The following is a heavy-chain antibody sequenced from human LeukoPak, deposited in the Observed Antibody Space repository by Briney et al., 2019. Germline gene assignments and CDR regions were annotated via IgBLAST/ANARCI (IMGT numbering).Heavy chain of an antibody. CDR3: ARMGSGYSGYDY. V-gene: IGHV1-69*04. Sequence: SVKVSCKASGGTFSSYAISWVRQAPGQGLEWMGRIIPILGIANYAQKFQGRVTITADKSTSTAYMGLSSLRSEDTAVYYCARMGSGYSGYDYWGQGTLVTVSS. CDR2: IIPILGIA. D-gene: IGHD3-3*01. J-gene: IGHJ4*02. CDR1: GGTFSSYA.